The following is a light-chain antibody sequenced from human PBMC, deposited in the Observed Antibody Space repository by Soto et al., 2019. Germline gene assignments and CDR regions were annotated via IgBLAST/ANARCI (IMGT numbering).Light chain of an antibody. J-gene: IGLJ2*01. CDR1: SSDVGSYNL. CDR3: CSYAGSSTFRVV. Sequence: QSALTQPASVSGSPGQSITISCTGTSSDVGSYNLVSWYQQHPGKAPKLKIYEGSKRPSGVSNRFSGSKSGNTASLTISGLQAEDEADYYCCSYAGSSTFRVVFGGGTKLTVL. CDR2: EGS. V-gene: IGLV2-23*03.